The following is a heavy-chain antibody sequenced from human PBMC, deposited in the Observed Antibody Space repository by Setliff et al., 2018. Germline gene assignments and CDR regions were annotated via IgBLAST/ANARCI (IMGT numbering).Heavy chain of an antibody. J-gene: IGHJ6*03. V-gene: IGHV4-61*02. CDR2: VYSNVGT. Sequence: SETLSLTCTVSGGSLSSYNYWSWIRQPAGKGLEWIGRVYSNVGTNFSPSLKSRVTISLDTSNNQFSLSLSSVTAADTAVYYCARMSGFQYMDVWGKGTTVTVSS. D-gene: IGHD3-3*01. CDR3: ARMSGFQYMDV. CDR1: GGSLSSYNY.